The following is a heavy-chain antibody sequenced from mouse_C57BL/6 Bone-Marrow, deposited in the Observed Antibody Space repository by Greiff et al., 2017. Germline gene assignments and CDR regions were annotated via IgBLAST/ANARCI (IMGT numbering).Heavy chain of an antibody. J-gene: IGHJ2*01. CDR1: GFTFSDFY. V-gene: IGHV7-1*01. CDR3: ARDALGRFDY. D-gene: IGHD4-1*01. CDR2: SRNKANDYTT. Sequence: EVKVVESGGGLVQSGRSLRLSCATSGFTFSDFYMEWVRQAPGKGLEWIAASRNKANDYTTEYSASVKGRFIVSRDTSQSILYLQMNALRAEDTAIYYCARDALGRFDYWGQGTTLTVSS.